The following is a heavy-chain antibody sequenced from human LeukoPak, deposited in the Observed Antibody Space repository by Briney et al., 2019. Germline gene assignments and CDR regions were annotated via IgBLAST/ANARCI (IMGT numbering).Heavy chain of an antibody. Sequence: PGGSLRLSCAASGFSFSIYAMSWVRQAPGKGLEWVSGISGGGGSTYYADSVKGRFTISRDNSRNTLYLQMNSLRAEDTAIYYCAKDDYGDDEPYDYWGQGSLVTASS. J-gene: IGHJ4*02. CDR1: GFSFSIYA. CDR2: ISGGGGST. D-gene: IGHD4-17*01. V-gene: IGHV3-23*01. CDR3: AKDDYGDDEPYDY.